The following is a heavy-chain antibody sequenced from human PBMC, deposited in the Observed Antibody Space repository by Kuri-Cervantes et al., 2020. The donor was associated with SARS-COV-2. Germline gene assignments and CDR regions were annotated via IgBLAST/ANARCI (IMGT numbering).Heavy chain of an antibody. CDR3: ARQGGDNYDAFDI. V-gene: IGHV4-4*07. Sequence: SETLSLTCTVSGGSISRYYWSWIRQAAGEGLEWIGRIYTSGNTNYNPSLKSRVTISVDTSKNQFSLKLSSVTAADTAVYYCARQGGDNYDAFDIWGQGTMVTVSS. CDR1: GGSISRYY. D-gene: IGHD5-24*01. J-gene: IGHJ3*02. CDR2: IYTSGNT.